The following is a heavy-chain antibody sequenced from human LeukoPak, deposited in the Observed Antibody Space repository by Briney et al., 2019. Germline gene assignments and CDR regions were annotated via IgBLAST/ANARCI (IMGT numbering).Heavy chain of an antibody. V-gene: IGHV3-48*02. Sequence: GGSLRLSCAASGFTFSSYSMNWVRQGPGKGLEWVSYISSSIGTIYYADSVKGRFTISRDNAKNSLYLQMNSLRDADTAVYYCARDPAGRLRGHDYYYGMDVWGQGTTVTVSS. D-gene: IGHD6-19*01. CDR2: ISSSIGTI. CDR1: GFTFSSYS. CDR3: ARDPAGRLRGHDYYYGMDV. J-gene: IGHJ6*02.